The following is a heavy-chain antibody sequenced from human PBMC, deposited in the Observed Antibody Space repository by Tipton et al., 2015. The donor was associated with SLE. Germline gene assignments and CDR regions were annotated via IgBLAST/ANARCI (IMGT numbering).Heavy chain of an antibody. CDR3: ARTQYTFGGVIAPFDY. D-gene: IGHD3-16*02. Sequence: LRLSCAVYGGSFSGYYWSWIRQPPGKGLEWIGEINHSGSTNYNPSLKSRVTISVDTSKNQFSLKLSSVTAADTAVYYCARTQYTFGGVIAPFDYWGQGTTVTVSS. J-gene: IGHJ4*03. V-gene: IGHV4-34*01. CDR2: INHSGST. CDR1: GGSFSGYY.